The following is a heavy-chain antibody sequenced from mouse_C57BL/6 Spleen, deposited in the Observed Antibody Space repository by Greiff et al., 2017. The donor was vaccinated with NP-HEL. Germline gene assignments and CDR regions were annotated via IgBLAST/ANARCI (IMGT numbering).Heavy chain of an antibody. J-gene: IGHJ3*01. V-gene: IGHV1-15*01. Sequence: QVQLQQSGAELVRPGASVTLSCKASGYTFTDYEMHWVKQTPVHGLEWIGAIDPETGGTAYNQKFKGKAILTADKSSSTAYMELRSLTSEDSAVYYCTRGRWLPPWFAYWGQGTPVTVSA. CDR1: GYTFTDYE. CDR3: TRGRWLPPWFAY. D-gene: IGHD2-3*01. CDR2: IDPETGGT.